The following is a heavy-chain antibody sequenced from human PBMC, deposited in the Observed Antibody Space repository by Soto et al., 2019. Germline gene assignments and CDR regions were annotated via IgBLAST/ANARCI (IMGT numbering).Heavy chain of an antibody. CDR1: GGSFSGYY. CDR2: INHSGST. V-gene: IGHV4-34*01. CDR3: ARARGYYYYYGMDV. J-gene: IGHJ6*02. D-gene: IGHD3-10*01. Sequence: SETLSLTCAVYGGSFSGYYWSWIRQPPGKGLEWIGEINHSGSTNYNPSLKSRVTISVDTSKNQFSLKLSSVTAADTAVYYCARARGYYYYYGMDVWGQGTTVTVSS.